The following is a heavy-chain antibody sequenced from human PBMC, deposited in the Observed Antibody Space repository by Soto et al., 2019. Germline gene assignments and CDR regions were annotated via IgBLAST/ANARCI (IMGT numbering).Heavy chain of an antibody. CDR1: GFSFSDYG. J-gene: IGHJ3*02. Sequence: GGSLRLSCAASGFSFSDYGMHWVRQAPGKGLEWVAVIWYDGNNKYYVDSVKGRFTISRDNSKNTLYLQMNSLRAEDTAVYYCVSDGGQGYYGSGSYYWDAFDIWGQGTMVTVSS. CDR2: IWYDGNNK. CDR3: VSDGGQGYYGSGSYYWDAFDI. D-gene: IGHD3-10*01. V-gene: IGHV3-33*01.